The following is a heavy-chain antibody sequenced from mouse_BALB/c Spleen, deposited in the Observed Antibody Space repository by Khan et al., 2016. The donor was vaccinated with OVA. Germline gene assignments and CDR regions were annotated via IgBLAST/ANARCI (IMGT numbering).Heavy chain of an antibody. CDR2: INPTSGYT. V-gene: IGHV1-7*01. Sequence: QVQLKQSGAELAKPGASVKMSCKASGYTFTTYWMHWVKQRPGQGLEWIGYINPTSGYTDYNEKFKDRAILSADKSSSTAYMQLSSLTSEDSAVYYCTRGRIDYWGQGTTLTVSS. D-gene: IGHD1-1*01. J-gene: IGHJ2*01. CDR1: GYTFTTYW. CDR3: TRGRIDY.